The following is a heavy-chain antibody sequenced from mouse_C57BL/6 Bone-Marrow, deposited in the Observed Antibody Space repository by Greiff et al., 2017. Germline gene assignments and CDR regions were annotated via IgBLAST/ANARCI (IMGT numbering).Heavy chain of an antibody. CDR3: ARGDYDYDYYAMDY. Sequence: QVQLQQSGAELVRPGTSVKMSCKASGYTFTNYWIGWAKQRPGHGLEWIGDIYPGGGYTNYNEKFKGKATLTAAKSSSTAYMQFSCLTSEDSAIYFCARGDYDYDYYAMDYWGQGTSGTVSS. CDR1: GYTFTNYW. D-gene: IGHD2-4*01. CDR2: IYPGGGYT. V-gene: IGHV1-63*01. J-gene: IGHJ4*01.